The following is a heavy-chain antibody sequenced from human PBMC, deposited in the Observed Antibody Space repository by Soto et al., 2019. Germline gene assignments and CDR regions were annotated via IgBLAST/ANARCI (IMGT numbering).Heavy chain of an antibody. CDR3: AHAGDYDLLTFDH. Sequence: QITLKESGPTLVRPAQTLTLTCDFSGFSLSTYHMGVAWILQPPGKALEWLALIYWDDDKRYSPSLNDRLAISKDTSSNQVVLTITNMDPGDTATYFCAHAGDYDLLTFDHWGPGTLVTVSS. CDR2: IYWDDDK. D-gene: IGHD4-17*01. CDR1: GFSLSTYHMG. J-gene: IGHJ4*02. V-gene: IGHV2-5*02.